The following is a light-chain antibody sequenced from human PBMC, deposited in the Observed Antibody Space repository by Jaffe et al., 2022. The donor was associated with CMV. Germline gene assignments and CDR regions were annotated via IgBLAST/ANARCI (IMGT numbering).Light chain of an antibody. Sequence: QSVLTQPPSASGTPGQRVTISCSGSSPNIGTNVVNWYQQLPGAAPKLLIYSNNQRPSGVPDRFSGSKSGTSASLAISGLQSDDEADYYCATWDDSLNGVVFGGGTKLTVL. CDR3: ATWDDSLNGVV. V-gene: IGLV1-44*01. CDR1: SPNIGTNV. J-gene: IGLJ2*01. CDR2: SNN.